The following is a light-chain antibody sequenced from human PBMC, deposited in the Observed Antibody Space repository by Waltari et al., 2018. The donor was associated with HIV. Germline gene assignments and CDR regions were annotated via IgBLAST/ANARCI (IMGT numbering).Light chain of an antibody. CDR2: DVT. CDR1: TTDFGDSTS. J-gene: IGLJ2*01. V-gene: IGLV2-14*03. Sequence: QSALTQPASVSGSPGHSITLPCTGPTTDFGDSTSVSCFQQFPHTAPHLILYDVTRRPTGVSNRFSGSKSGDTASLIISGLLPEDEADYYCCSHSTTGSLVFGGGTKLTVL. CDR3: CSHSTTGSLV.